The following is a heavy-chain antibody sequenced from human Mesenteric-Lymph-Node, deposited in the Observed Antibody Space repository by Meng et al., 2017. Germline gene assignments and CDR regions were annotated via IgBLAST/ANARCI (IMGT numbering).Heavy chain of an antibody. CDR3: ARGKQDAWELLAY. D-gene: IGHD1-26*01. CDR1: GGSFSGYY. Sequence: QVQLQQGGAGLLKPSETLSLTCAVYGGSFSGYYWSWIRQPPGKGLEWIGDIDDSGSTNYNPSLNSRISISLDKSKNHFSLKVNSVTAADTAVYYCARGKQDAWELLAYWGQGALVTVSS. V-gene: IGHV4-34*01. CDR2: IDDSGST. J-gene: IGHJ4*02.